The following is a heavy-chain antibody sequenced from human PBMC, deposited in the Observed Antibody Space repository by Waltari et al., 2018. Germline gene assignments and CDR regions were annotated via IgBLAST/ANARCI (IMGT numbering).Heavy chain of an antibody. V-gene: IGHV4-38-2*01. CDR1: GFSISRGYQ. CDR2: IYHSGRT. D-gene: IGHD6-19*01. Sequence: QVQLQESGPGLVKPSETLSLTCAVSGFSISRGYQWGWIRQPPGKGLEWIGSIYHSGRTYFNPSLKSRVTISVDTSKNKVSLRLSSVTAADTAVYYCARVGGWYKTLPRWGQGTLVTVSS. J-gene: IGHJ4*02. CDR3: ARVGGWYKTLPR.